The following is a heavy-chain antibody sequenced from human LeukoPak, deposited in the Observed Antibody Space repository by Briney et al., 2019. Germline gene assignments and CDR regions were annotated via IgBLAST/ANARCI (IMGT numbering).Heavy chain of an antibody. D-gene: IGHD5-18*01. Sequence: PGGTLRLSCAASGFTSSSYGMSWVRQAPGKGLVWVSRINTDGSSTNYADSVKGRFTISRDNAKNTLYLQVDSLRAEDTAVYYCARGRHLYSYAYDYYMDVWGKGTTVTIPS. V-gene: IGHV3-74*01. CDR3: ARGRHLYSYAYDYYMDV. J-gene: IGHJ6*03. CDR1: GFTSSSYG. CDR2: INTDGSST.